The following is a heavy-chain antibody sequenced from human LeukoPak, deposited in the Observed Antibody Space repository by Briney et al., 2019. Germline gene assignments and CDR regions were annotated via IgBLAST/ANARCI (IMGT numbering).Heavy chain of an antibody. D-gene: IGHD3-10*01. CDR3: ARGTRFGEY. CDR2: LSSSSNYI. CDR1: GLTFISYG. Sequence: GGPLKPSCAPPGLTFISYGMHWVRQAPGKGLEWVSSLSSSSNYIYYADSVKGRLTISRDNAKNSLYLQMNSLSAEDTAVYYCARGTRFGEYWGQGTLVTVSS. V-gene: IGHV3-21*01. J-gene: IGHJ4*02.